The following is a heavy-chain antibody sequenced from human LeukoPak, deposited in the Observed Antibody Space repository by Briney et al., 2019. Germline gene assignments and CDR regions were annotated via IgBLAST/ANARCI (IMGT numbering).Heavy chain of an antibody. Sequence: GGSLRLSCAASGFTFSSYWMHWVRQAPGKGPVWVSSMNSDESTTTDADSVKGRFTISRDNANNTLYLQMNSLRVEDTAVYYCARGSKYSSSWYVDYWGQGTLVTVSS. CDR2: MNSDESTT. D-gene: IGHD6-13*01. CDR3: ARGSKYSSSWYVDY. V-gene: IGHV3-74*01. CDR1: GFTFSSYW. J-gene: IGHJ4*02.